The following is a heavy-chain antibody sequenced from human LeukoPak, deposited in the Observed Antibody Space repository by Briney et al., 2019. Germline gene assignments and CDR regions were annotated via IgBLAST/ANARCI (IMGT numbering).Heavy chain of an antibody. V-gene: IGHV5-51*01. CDR3: ARLNQKGFYYYMDV. Sequence: GESLKISCEGSGYRVTAYWIAWVRQMPGKGLEWMGTIFPTDSDTRYGPSFQGQVIISADRSTNTAYLQWSGLQASDTATYFCARLNQKGFYYYMDVWGKGTTVAVS. D-gene: IGHD1-14*01. CDR1: GYRVTAYW. CDR2: IFPTDSDT. J-gene: IGHJ6*03.